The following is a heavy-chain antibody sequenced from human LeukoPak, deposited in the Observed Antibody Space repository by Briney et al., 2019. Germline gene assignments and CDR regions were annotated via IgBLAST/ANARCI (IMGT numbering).Heavy chain of an antibody. J-gene: IGHJ5*02. CDR2: IYYSGST. Sequence: SETLSLTCTVSGGSISSYYWSWIRQPPGKGLEWIGNIYYSGSTYYNPSLKSRVTISVDTSKNQFSLKLSPVTAADTAVYYCVRTVIPGWFDPWGQGTLVTVSS. CDR1: GGSISSYY. V-gene: IGHV4-59*12. D-gene: IGHD4-17*01. CDR3: VRTVIPGWFDP.